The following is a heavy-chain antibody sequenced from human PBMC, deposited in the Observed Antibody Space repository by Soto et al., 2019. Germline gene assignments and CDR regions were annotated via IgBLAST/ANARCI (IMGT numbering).Heavy chain of an antibody. CDR1: GGSISSGGYY. V-gene: IGHV4-31*03. CDR2: IYYSGST. J-gene: IGHJ4*02. Sequence: SETLSLTCTVSGGSISSGGYYWSWIRQHPGKGLEWIGYIYYSGSTYYNPSLKSRVTISVDTSKNQFSLKLSSVTTADTAVYYCAKGYSSGYYYQFDYWGQGTLVTVSS. D-gene: IGHD3-22*01. CDR3: AKGYSSGYYYQFDY.